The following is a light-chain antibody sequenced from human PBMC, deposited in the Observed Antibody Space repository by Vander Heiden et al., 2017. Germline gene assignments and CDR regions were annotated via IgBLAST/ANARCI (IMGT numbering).Light chain of an antibody. CDR2: LGS. CDR1: QSLLHSNGYNY. Sequence: DIVMTHSPLSLPVTPGEPASISCRSSQSLLHSNGYNYLYWYLQKPGQSPQLLIYLGSNRASGVPDRFSGSGSGTDFTLKISRVEAEDVGVYYCMQALQTPFTFGPGTKVDIK. J-gene: IGKJ3*01. V-gene: IGKV2-28*01. CDR3: MQALQTPFT.